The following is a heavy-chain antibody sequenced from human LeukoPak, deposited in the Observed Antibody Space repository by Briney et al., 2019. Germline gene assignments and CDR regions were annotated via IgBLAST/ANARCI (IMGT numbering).Heavy chain of an antibody. J-gene: IGHJ4*02. D-gene: IGHD1/OR15-1a*01. CDR3: ARDEQYQLMILDY. CDR2: ISALNGNA. V-gene: IGHV1-18*01. Sequence: ASVKVSCKASGYTFTDYGFTWVRQAPGQGLEWMGWISALNGNANYAHKFRGRVTLTRDTSTGTAYMELRSLKSDDTAVYYCARDEQYQLMILDYWGQGTPVTVSS. CDR1: GYTFTDYG.